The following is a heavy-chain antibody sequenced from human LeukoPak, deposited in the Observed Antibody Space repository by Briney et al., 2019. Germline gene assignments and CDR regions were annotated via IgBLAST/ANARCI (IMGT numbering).Heavy chain of an antibody. V-gene: IGHV3-48*03. CDR1: GFTFSSYE. CDR3: AKDPTHYRVWDYYETIGLSY. Sequence: GGSLRLSCAVSGFTFSSYEMNWVRQAPGKGLEWVSYISSSGFNIYYADSVKGRFTISRDNAKNSLYLQMNSLRAEDTAVYYCAKDPTHYRVWDYYETIGLSYWGQGTLVTVSS. J-gene: IGHJ4*02. CDR2: ISSSGFNI. D-gene: IGHD3-22*01.